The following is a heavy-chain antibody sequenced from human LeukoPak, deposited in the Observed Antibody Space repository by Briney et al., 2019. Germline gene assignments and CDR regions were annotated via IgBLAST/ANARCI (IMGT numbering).Heavy chain of an antibody. CDR3: ARGRASSPYRFFDS. V-gene: IGHV4-34*01. J-gene: IGHJ4*02. D-gene: IGHD1-26*01. CDR1: GGSLSGYY. CDR2: VNHSGST. Sequence: PSETLSLTCAVSGGSLSGYYWSWIRQPPGKGPEWIGEVNHSGSTNYYPSLKSRVTMSIDTSKKHFSLHLSSVTAADTAVYYCARGRASSPYRFFDSWGQGILVSVSS.